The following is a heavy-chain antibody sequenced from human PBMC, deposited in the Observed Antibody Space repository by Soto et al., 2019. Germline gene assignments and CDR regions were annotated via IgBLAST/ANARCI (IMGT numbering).Heavy chain of an antibody. V-gene: IGHV3-23*01. Sequence: EVQLLESGGALVQPGGSLRLSCEASGFTYVKYAMSWVRQAPGKGLEWVSGISGDAGRTFYADSVKGRFTISRDNSKNAVDLQMNSLRVEDKAVYYCVKDTVVVINGGDFDYWGQGTLVTVSS. CDR2: ISGDAGRT. CDR3: VKDTVVVINGGDFDY. D-gene: IGHD3-22*01. J-gene: IGHJ4*02. CDR1: GFTYVKYA.